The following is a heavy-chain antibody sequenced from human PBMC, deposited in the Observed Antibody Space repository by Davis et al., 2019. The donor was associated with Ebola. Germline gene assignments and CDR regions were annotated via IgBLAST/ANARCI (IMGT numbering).Heavy chain of an antibody. CDR3: ARPLNYYYGLNV. CDR2: INPGDSDT. CDR1: RYSFTSYW. V-gene: IGHV5-51*01. J-gene: IGHJ6*02. Sequence: GESLKISCKGSRYSFTSYWIGWVRQMPGKGLEWMGIINPGDSDTRYSPSFQDQVTISADKSINTAYVQWSSLKASDTAIYYCARPLNYYYGLNVWGQGTPVTVSS.